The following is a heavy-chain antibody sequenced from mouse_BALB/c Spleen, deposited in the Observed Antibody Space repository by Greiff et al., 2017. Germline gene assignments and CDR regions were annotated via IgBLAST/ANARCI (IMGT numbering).Heavy chain of an antibody. J-gene: IGHJ3*01. CDR2: ILPGSGST. D-gene: IGHD4-1*01. CDR1: GYTFSSYW. V-gene: IGHV1-9*01. Sequence: VQLQQSGAELMKPGASVKISCKATGYTFSSYWIEWVKQRPGHGLEWIGEILPGSGSTNYNEKFKGKATFTADTSSNTAYMQLSSLTSEDSAVYYCARALSGTWFAYWGQGTLVTVSA. CDR3: ARALSGTWFAY.